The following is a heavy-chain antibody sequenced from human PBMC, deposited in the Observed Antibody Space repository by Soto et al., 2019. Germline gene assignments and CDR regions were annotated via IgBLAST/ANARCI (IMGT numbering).Heavy chain of an antibody. CDR3: ARQLGDNYDILTGYGWFDT. D-gene: IGHD3-9*01. CDR1: GYSFTSYW. V-gene: IGHV5-51*01. J-gene: IGHJ5*02. CDR2: IYPGDSDT. Sequence: PGESLKISCKGSGYSFTSYWIGWVRQMPGKGLEWMGIIYPGDSDTRYSPSFQGQVTISADKSISTAYLQWSSLKASDTAMYYCARQLGDNYDILTGYGWFDTWGQGTLVTVSS.